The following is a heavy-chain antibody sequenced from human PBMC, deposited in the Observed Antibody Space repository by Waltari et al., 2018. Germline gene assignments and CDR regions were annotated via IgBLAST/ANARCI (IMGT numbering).Heavy chain of an antibody. CDR3: ARQDYGYAFDI. J-gene: IGHJ3*02. D-gene: IGHD4-17*01. CDR2: IYYSGST. V-gene: IGHV4-39*07. CDR1: GGSISSSRYY. Sequence: QLQLQESGPGLVKPSETLSLTCTVSGGSISSSRYYWGWIRQPPGKGLEWIGSIYYSGSTYYNPSLKSRVTISVDTSKNQFSLKLSSVTAADTAVYYCARQDYGYAFDIWGQGTMVTVSS.